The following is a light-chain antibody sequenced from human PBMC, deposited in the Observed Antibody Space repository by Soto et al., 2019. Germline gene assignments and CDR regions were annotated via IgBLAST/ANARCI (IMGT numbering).Light chain of an antibody. V-gene: IGKV1-33*01. CDR1: QDISNY. CDR2: DAS. Sequence: DIQMTQSPSSLSASVGDRVTITCQASQDISNYLNWYQHKSGKPPKLLIYDASNLETGVPSRFSGSGSGTDFTLTISSLLTEDVATYYCQQYEDLPLSFGTGTKVD. J-gene: IGKJ3*01. CDR3: QQYEDLPLS.